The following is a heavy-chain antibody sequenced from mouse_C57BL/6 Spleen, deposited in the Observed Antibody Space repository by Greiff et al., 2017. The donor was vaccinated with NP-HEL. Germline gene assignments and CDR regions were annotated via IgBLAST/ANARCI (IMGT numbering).Heavy chain of an antibody. J-gene: IGHJ1*03. CDR1: GYTFTSYW. V-gene: IGHV1-69*01. Sequence: QVQLQQPGAELVMPGASVKLSCKASGYTFTSYWMHWVKQRPGQGLEWIGEIDPSDSYTNYNQKFKGKSTLTVDKSSSTAYMQLSSLTSEDSAVYYCARNGYDGGYCDVWGTGTTVTVSS. D-gene: IGHD2-2*01. CDR2: IDPSDSYT. CDR3: ARNGYDGGYCDV.